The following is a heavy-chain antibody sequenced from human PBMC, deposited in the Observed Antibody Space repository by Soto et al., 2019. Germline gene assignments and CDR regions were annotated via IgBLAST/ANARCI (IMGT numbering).Heavy chain of an antibody. Sequence: GGSLRLSCAASEFTFDDYGMSWVRQAPGKGLEWVSGINWNGGSTGYADSVKGRFTISRDNAKNSLYLQMNSLRAEDTALYHCARDVTDGSGHEYYFDYWGQGTLVTVSS. CDR2: INWNGGST. J-gene: IGHJ4*02. V-gene: IGHV3-20*01. CDR1: EFTFDDYG. CDR3: ARDVTDGSGHEYYFDY. D-gene: IGHD5-12*01.